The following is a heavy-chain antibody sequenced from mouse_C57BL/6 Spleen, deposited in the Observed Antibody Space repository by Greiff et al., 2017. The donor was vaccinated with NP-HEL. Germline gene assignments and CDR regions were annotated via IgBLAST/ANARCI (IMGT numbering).Heavy chain of an antibody. CDR3: AREAGFYYYGSSYPYFDY. CDR2: ISDGGSYT. J-gene: IGHJ2*01. CDR1: GFTFSSYA. D-gene: IGHD1-1*01. V-gene: IGHV5-4*01. Sequence: DVMLVESGGGLVKPGGSLKLSCAASGFTFSSYAMSWVRQTPEKRLEWVATISDGGSYTYYPDNVKGRFTISRDNAKNNLYLQMSHLKSEDTAMYYCAREAGFYYYGSSYPYFDYWGQGTTLTVSS.